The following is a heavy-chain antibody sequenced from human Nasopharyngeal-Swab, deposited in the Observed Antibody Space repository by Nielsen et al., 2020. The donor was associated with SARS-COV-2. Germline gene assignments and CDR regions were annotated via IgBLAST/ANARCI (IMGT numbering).Heavy chain of an antibody. CDR3: ARDLADQLLPNWFDP. J-gene: IGHJ5*02. V-gene: IGHV1-18*01. CDR2: ISAYNGNT. Sequence: WVRQAPGQGLEWMGWISAYNGNTNYAQKLQGRVTMTTDTSTSTVYMELSSLRSEDTAVYYCARDLADQLLPNWFDPWGQGTLVTVSS. D-gene: IGHD2-2*01.